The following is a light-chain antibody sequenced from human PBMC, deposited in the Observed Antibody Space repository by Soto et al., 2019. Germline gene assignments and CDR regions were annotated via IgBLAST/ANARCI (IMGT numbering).Light chain of an antibody. CDR2: GAS. V-gene: IGKV1-27*01. CDR3: QNYNSAPFT. Sequence: DIQMTQSPSSLSASVGDRVTITCRASQDISNYLAWYQQRPGKVPALLIYGASTLQSGVPSRFSGSGSETDCTLTISSLQPEDVAIYYCQNYNSAPFTFGPGTRVDLK. CDR1: QDISNY. J-gene: IGKJ3*01.